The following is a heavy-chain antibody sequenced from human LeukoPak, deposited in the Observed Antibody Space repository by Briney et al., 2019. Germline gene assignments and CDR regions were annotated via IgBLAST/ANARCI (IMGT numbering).Heavy chain of an antibody. D-gene: IGHD3-22*01. CDR1: GFTFTTYW. CDR3: ARDLYRIVVVPHYFDY. CDR2: INQDGSEK. J-gene: IGHJ4*02. Sequence: GGSLRLSCAASGFTFTTYWMGWVRQAPGKGLEWVANINQDGSEKYYVDSVKGRFTISRDNAKNSLYLQMSSLRAEDTAVYYCARDLYRIVVVPHYFDYWGQGTLVTVSS. V-gene: IGHV3-7*01.